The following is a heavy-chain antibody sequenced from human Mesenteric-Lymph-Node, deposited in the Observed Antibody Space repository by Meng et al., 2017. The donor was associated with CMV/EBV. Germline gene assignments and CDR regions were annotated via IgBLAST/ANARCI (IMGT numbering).Heavy chain of an antibody. J-gene: IGHJ4*02. Sequence: ASVKVSCKASGYTFTTYGIGWVRQVPGQGLEWMGWISTYTGNTNYAQNLQGRVTMTTDTSTSTAYMEVRSLRSDDTAVYYCARGSFYLDYWGQGTVVTVSS. CDR1: GYTFTTYG. CDR2: ISTYTGNT. CDR3: ARGSFYLDY. V-gene: IGHV1-18*01. D-gene: IGHD6-6*01.